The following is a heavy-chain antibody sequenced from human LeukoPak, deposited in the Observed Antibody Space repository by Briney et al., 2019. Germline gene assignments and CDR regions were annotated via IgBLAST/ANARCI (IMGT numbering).Heavy chain of an antibody. CDR3: AKRNNPSPTDFYPLFDY. D-gene: IGHD3/OR15-3a*01. J-gene: IGHJ4*02. CDR2: ISGSAERM. V-gene: IGHV3-23*01. CDR1: GFIFDNYA. Sequence: AGGSLRLSCVASGFIFDNYAMAWVRQAPGKGLEWVSGISGSAERMYYADSVRGRFTISRDNSKNTLFLQLNSLRADDTAVYFCAKRNNPSPTDFYPLFDYWGQGALVTVSS.